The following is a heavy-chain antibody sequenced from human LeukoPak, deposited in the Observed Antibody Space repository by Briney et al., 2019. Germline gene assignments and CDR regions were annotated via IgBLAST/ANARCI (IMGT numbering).Heavy chain of an antibody. Sequence: GGSLRLSCAASGFSFSNYAMSWVRQAPGKGLEWVSAINYRGISTYYTDSVKGRFTISRDNSKNTLYLQMNSLRAEDTAVYYCAKENGDYEYYFDYWGQGTLVTVSS. CDR3: AKENGDYEYYFDY. J-gene: IGHJ4*02. V-gene: IGHV3-23*01. CDR1: GFSFSNYA. D-gene: IGHD4-17*01. CDR2: INYRGIST.